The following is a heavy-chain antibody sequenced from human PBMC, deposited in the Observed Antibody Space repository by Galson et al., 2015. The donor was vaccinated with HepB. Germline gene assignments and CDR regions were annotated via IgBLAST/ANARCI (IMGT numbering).Heavy chain of an antibody. Sequence: SLRLSCAASGFTFDDHAMHWVRQAPGKGLEWVSGMSWNSGSIGYADSVKGRFTISRDNAKNSLYLQMNSLRVEDTALYYCAKDSSNYYYDSSGHFDYWGQGTLVIVSS. V-gene: IGHV3-9*01. CDR3: AKDSSNYYYDSSGHFDY. CDR2: MSWNSGSI. D-gene: IGHD3-22*01. J-gene: IGHJ4*02. CDR1: GFTFDDHA.